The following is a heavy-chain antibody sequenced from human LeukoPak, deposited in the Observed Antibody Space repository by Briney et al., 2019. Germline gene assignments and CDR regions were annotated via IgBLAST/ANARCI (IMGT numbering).Heavy chain of an antibody. V-gene: IGHV2-70*11. CDR2: IDWVDDK. CDR3: ARIQGEIAAGGTYYYYYGMDV. CDR1: GFSLSTSGVC. J-gene: IGHJ6*02. Sequence: SASGPTLVNPTQTLTLTCTVSGFSLSTSGVCVSWIRQPPGKALEWLARIDWVDDKYYSTSLKTRLTISKDTSKNQVVLTMTNMDPVDTATYYCARIQGEIAAGGTYYYYYGMDVWGQGTTVTVSS. D-gene: IGHD6-13*01.